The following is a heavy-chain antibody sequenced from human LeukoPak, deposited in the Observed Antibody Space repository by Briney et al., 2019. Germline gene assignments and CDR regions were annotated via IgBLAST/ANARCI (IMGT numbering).Heavy chain of an antibody. CDR2: IIPILGIA. D-gene: IGHD1-1*01. CDR1: GGTFSSYA. V-gene: IGHV1-69*04. CDR3: ASSRVASWNDLGFDY. Sequence: SVKVSCKASGGTFSSYAISWVRQAPGQGLEWMGRIIPILGIANYAQKFQGRVTITTDGSTSTAYMELSSLRSEDTAVYYCASSRVASWNDLGFDYWGQGTLVTVSS. J-gene: IGHJ4*02.